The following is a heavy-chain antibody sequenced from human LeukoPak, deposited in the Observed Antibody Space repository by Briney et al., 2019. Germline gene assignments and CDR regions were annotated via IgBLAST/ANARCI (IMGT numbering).Heavy chain of an antibody. V-gene: IGHV3-21*01. J-gene: IGHJ4*02. Sequence: GGSLRLSCAASGFTFSSYSMNCVRLAPGKGLEWVSSISSSSSYICYADSVKGRFTISRDNAKNSLYLQMNSLRAEDTAVYYCARVGDPWYFDYWGQGTLVTVSS. CDR1: GFTFSSYS. CDR2: ISSSSSYI. D-gene: IGHD2-21*02. CDR3: ARVGDPWYFDY.